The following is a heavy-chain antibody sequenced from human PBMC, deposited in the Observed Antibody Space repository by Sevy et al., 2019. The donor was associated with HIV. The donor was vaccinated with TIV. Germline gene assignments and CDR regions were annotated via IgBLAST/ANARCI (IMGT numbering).Heavy chain of an antibody. CDR1: GGSISSYY. Sequence: SETLSLTCTVSGGSISSYYWSWIRQPPGKGLEWIGNIYYSGSTNYNPSLKSRVTISVDTSKNQFALKLSSVTAADTAGDYCARVKGYGEGALDIWGQGTMVTVSS. J-gene: IGHJ3*02. CDR2: IYYSGST. D-gene: IGHD3-10*01. CDR3: ARVKGYGEGALDI. V-gene: IGHV4-59*01.